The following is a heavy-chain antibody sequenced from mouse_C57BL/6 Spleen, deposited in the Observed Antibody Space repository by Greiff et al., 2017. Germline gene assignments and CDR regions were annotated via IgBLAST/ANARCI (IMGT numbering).Heavy chain of an antibody. CDR2: IYPRDGST. Sequence: VQRVESGPELVKPGASVKLSCKASGYTFTSYDINWVQQRPGQGLEWIGWIYPRDGSTKYNEKFKGKATLTVDTSSSTAYMELHSLTSEDSAVYFCARPGTNWYFDVWGTGTTVTVSS. CDR3: ARPGTNWYFDV. V-gene: IGHV1-85*01. D-gene: IGHD4-1*01. CDR1: GYTFTSYD. J-gene: IGHJ1*03.